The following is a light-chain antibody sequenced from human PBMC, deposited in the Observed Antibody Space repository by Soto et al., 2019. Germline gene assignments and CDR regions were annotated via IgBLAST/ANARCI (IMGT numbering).Light chain of an antibody. CDR3: SSYTSTMTNV. CDR2: DVV. CDR1: GGDGGGFNF. V-gene: IGLV2-14*03. J-gene: IGLJ1*01. Sequence: QSLLPQPASVSGSLGQSIPISCPGTGGDGGGFNFVSWYQLRPGTASKLILYDVVDRPSGVSYRFSGSKSGNTASLTFSGLQAADEADYFCSSYTSTMTNVFGSGTKVTVL.